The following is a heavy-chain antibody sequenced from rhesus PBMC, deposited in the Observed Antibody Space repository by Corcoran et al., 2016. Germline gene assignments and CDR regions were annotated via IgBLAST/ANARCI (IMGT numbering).Heavy chain of an antibody. CDR2: IYCKSAST. J-gene: IGHJ3*01. CDR3: ARGGASAAFDF. CDR1: CVSISGYYY. D-gene: IGHD2-39*01. V-gene: IGHV4-73*01. Sequence: QVTLQQWGEGLVKPSETLSLTCAVYCVSISGYYYWSWFRQPAGKGLAWIGYIYCKSASTNYNPALKNRGTISKDTAKNQFSLKLRSVTAADTAVYYCARGGASAAFDFWGQGLRVTVSS.